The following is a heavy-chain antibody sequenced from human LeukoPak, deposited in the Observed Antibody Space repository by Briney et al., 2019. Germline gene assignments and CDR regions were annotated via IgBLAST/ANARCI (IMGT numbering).Heavy chain of an antibody. CDR2: ISGSGGST. D-gene: IGHD2-15*01. CDR3: VGYLVAAKYFDY. Sequence: SGGSLRLSCAASGFTFSSYAMSWVRQAPGKGLEWVSAISGSGGSTYYADSVKGRFTISRDNSKNTLYLQMNSLRAEDTAVYYCVGYLVAAKYFDYWGQGTLVTVSS. V-gene: IGHV3-23*01. CDR1: GFTFSSYA. J-gene: IGHJ4*02.